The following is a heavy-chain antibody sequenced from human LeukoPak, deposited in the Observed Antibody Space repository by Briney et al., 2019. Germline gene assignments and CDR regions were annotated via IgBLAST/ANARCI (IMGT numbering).Heavy chain of an antibody. CDR2: MNPNSGNT. CDR3: ARGGGTVAGKGLNNWFDP. Sequence: GASVKVSCKASGYTFTSYDINWVRQATGQGLEWMGWMNPNSGNTGYAQKFQGRVTITRNTSISTAYMELSSLRSEDTAVYYCARGGGTVAGKGLNNWFDPWGQGTLVTVSS. D-gene: IGHD6-19*01. V-gene: IGHV1-8*03. CDR1: GYTFTSYD. J-gene: IGHJ5*02.